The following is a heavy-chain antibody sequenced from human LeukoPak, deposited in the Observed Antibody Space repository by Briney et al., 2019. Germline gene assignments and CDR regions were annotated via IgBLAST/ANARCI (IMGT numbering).Heavy chain of an antibody. Sequence: PSETLSLTCTVSGGSISNSSYYWGWIRQPPGKGLEWIGSIYYSGNTFYDPSLKSRVTISVDTSKNQFSLRLSSVTAADTAVYYCARVVKQWLAYFDYWGQGTLVTVSS. CDR2: IYYSGNT. CDR3: ARVVKQWLAYFDY. D-gene: IGHD6-19*01. CDR1: GGSISNSSYY. J-gene: IGHJ4*02. V-gene: IGHV4-39*07.